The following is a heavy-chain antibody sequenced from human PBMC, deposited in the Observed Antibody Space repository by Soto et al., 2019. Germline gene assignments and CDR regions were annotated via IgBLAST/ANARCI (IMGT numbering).Heavy chain of an antibody. V-gene: IGHV4-30-2*01. Sequence: SETLSLTCAVSGGSISSGGYSWSWIRQPPGKGLDWIGYIYHSGSTYYNPSLKSRVTISVDRSKNQFSLKLSSVTAADTAVYYCATAPGPYWGQGTLVTVSS. CDR1: GGSISSGGYS. CDR2: IYHSGST. CDR3: ATAPGPY. J-gene: IGHJ4*02.